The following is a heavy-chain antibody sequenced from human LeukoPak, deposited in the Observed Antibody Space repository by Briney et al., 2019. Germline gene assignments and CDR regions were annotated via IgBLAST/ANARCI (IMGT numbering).Heavy chain of an antibody. CDR3: ARGRGCSSMSCYPDY. J-gene: IGHJ4*02. CDR2: ISPSRSYI. V-gene: IGHV3-21*01. D-gene: IGHD2-2*01. CDR1: GFTFSSYS. Sequence: GGSLRLSCAASGFTFSSYSMNWVRQAPGKGLEWVSSISPSRSYIYYADSVKGRFTISRDNAKNSLYLQMNSLRAEDTAVYYCARGRGCSSMSCYPDYWGQGTLVTVSS.